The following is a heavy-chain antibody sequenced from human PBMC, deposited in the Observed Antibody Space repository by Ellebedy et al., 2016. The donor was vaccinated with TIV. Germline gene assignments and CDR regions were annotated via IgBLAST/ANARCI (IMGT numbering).Heavy chain of an antibody. CDR2: ISTYNGFT. Sequence: ASVKVSCKASGYTFTSSGISWVRQAPGQGLEWMGWISTYNGFTNYAQNLQGRVTMTTDTSTSAAYMELRSLRSDDTAVYYCARGGIATTSGADYWGQGTLVTVSS. CDR1: GYTFTSSG. CDR3: ARGGIATTSGADY. V-gene: IGHV1-18*01. D-gene: IGHD6-13*01. J-gene: IGHJ4*02.